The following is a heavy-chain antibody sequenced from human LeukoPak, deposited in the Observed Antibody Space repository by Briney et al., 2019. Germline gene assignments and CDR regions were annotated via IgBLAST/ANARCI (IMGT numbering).Heavy chain of an antibody. J-gene: IGHJ4*02. V-gene: IGHV3-7*05. CDR2: IKEDGSEK. D-gene: IGHD5-24*01. CDR1: GFTFSRHW. Sequence: PGGSLRLSCAASGFTFSRHWMSWVRQAPGKGLEWVADIKEDGSEKYYVDSVKGRFTISRDNSKNSLYLQMNSLRAEDTALHYCARHGNYNFDYWGQGTLVTVSS. CDR3: ARHGNYNFDY.